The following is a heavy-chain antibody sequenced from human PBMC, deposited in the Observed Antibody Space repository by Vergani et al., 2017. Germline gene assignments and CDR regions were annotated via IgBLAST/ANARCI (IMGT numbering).Heavy chain of an antibody. Sequence: EVQLLESGGGLVQPGGSLRLSCAASGFTFSSYAMSWVRQAPGKGLEWVSASSGSGGSTYYADSVKGRFTISRDNSTNTLYLKMNSLRAEDTAVYYCARLGYCSSTSCYASEADMDVWGKGTTVTVSS. V-gene: IGHV3-23*01. CDR3: ARLGYCSSTSCYASEADMDV. D-gene: IGHD2-2*01. J-gene: IGHJ6*03. CDR1: GFTFSSYA. CDR2: SSGSGGST.